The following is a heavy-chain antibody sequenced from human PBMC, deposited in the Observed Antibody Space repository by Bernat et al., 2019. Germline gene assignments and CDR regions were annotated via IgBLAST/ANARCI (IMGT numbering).Heavy chain of an antibody. V-gene: IGHV3-11*06. CDR3: ARDSDRLVVVPAADQDRFDP. D-gene: IGHD2-2*01. Sequence: QVQLVESGGGLVKPGGSLRLSCAASGFSFSDYYMSWIRQAPGKGLEWVSFISSTSSNTKYADSVKGRFTISRDNAKNSLYLQMNSLRAEDTAVYYCARDSDRLVVVPAADQDRFDPWGQGTLVTVSS. J-gene: IGHJ5*02. CDR2: ISSTSSNT. CDR1: GFSFSDYY.